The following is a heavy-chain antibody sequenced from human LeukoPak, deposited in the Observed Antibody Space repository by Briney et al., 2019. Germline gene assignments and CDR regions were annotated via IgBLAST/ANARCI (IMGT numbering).Heavy chain of an antibody. V-gene: IGHV1-18*01. J-gene: IGHJ4*02. CDR3: ARDYGGLMHYYDSIWLDY. D-gene: IGHD3-22*01. CDR1: GYTLTSYG. Sequence: ASVKVSCKASGYTLTSYGISWVRQAPGQGLEWMGWVSAYNGNTNYAQKLQGRVTMTTDTSTSTAYMELRSLRSDDTAVYYCARDYGGLMHYYDSIWLDYWGQGTLVTVSS. CDR2: VSAYNGNT.